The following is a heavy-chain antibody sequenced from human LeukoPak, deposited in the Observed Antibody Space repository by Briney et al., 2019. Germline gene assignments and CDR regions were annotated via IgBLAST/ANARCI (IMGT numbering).Heavy chain of an antibody. D-gene: IGHD3-9*01. CDR2: MNPNSGNT. Sequence: GASVKVSCKASGYTFTSYDTNWVRQATGQGLEWMGWMNPNSGNTGYAQKFQGRVTMTRNTSISTAYMELSSLRSEDTAVYYCASATGYSPSMDVWGKGTTVTVSS. J-gene: IGHJ6*03. CDR1: GYTFTSYD. CDR3: ASATGYSPSMDV. V-gene: IGHV1-8*01.